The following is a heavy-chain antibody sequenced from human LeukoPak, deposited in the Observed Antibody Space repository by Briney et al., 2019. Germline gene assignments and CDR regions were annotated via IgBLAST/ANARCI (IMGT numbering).Heavy chain of an antibody. CDR3: ATDGMVRGPDAWFDS. Sequence: SETLSLTCNVSGASLSSGRYYWSWIRQPAGKGLEWIGRIYSRGSTNYNPSLKSRVTMSVDTSKNQFSLKLSSVTAADTAVYYCATDGMVRGPDAWFDSWGQGTLVTVSS. V-gene: IGHV4-61*02. CDR2: IYSRGST. J-gene: IGHJ5*01. D-gene: IGHD3-10*01. CDR1: GASLSSGRYY.